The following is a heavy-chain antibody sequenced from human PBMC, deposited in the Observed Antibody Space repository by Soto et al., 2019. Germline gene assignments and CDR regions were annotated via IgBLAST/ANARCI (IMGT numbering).Heavy chain of an antibody. CDR3: ASRQTGFDSHFLIDY. J-gene: IGHJ4*02. CDR1: GGSISSGGYY. Sequence: QVQLQESGPGLVKPSQTLSLTCTVSGGSISSGGYYWSWIRQHPGKGLEWIGYIYYSGSTYYNPSLKSRVTISVDTSKNQFSLKLSSVTAADTAVYYCASRQTGFDSHFLIDYWGQGTLVTVSS. D-gene: IGHD3-9*01. V-gene: IGHV4-31*03. CDR2: IYYSGST.